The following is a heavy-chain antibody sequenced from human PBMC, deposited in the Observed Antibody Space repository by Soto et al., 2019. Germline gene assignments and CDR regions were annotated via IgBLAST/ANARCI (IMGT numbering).Heavy chain of an antibody. CDR1: GYIFKNYA. D-gene: IGHD3-16*02. V-gene: IGHV1-69*01. Sequence: QVQLVQSGAEVKETGSSVKVSCKSSGYIFKNYAVTWLRQAPGQGLEWMGGIIPVFGTPDYSQKFRGRVTITADESTSTVYMELRSLTSKDTAVYYCARHLYDYVWGSYRHWGQGTLVTVSS. J-gene: IGHJ4*02. CDR2: IIPVFGTP. CDR3: ARHLYDYVWGSYRH.